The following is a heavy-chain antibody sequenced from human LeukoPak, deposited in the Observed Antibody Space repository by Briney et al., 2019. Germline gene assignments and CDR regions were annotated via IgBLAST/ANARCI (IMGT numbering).Heavy chain of an antibody. CDR1: GFTFSSYG. J-gene: IGHJ4*02. CDR3: AKDWRRGSGFDY. V-gene: IGHV3-30*02. CDR2: IRYDGSNK. Sequence: PGGSLGLSCAAPGFTFSSYGMHWVRQAPGKGLEWVAFIRYDGSNKYYADSVKGRFTISRDNSKNTLYLQMNSLRAEDTAVYYCAKDWRRGSGFDYWGQGTLVTVSS. D-gene: IGHD3-10*01.